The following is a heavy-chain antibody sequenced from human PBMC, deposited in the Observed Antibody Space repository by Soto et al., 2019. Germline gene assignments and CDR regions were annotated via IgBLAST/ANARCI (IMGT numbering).Heavy chain of an antibody. CDR1: GYTFTSYG. CDR3: ARDRFVVPASFDY. J-gene: IGHJ4*02. CDR2: ISAYNGNT. D-gene: IGHD2-2*01. V-gene: IGHV1-18*01. Sequence: ASVKVSCKASGYTFTSYGISWVRQAPGQGLEWMGWISAYNGNTNYAQKLKGRVTMTTDTSTSKAYMELRSLRSNDTAVYYCARDRFVVPASFDYWGQGTLVTVSS.